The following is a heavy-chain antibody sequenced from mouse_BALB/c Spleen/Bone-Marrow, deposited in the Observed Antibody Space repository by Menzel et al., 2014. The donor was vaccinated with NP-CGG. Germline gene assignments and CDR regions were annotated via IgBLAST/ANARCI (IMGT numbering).Heavy chain of an antibody. D-gene: IGHD1-1*01. CDR1: GFDFSRYW. J-gene: IGHJ4*01. CDR3: ARLGYYGMMAY. CDR2: INPDSSTI. V-gene: IGHV4-1*02. Sequence: EVKVIESGGGLVQPGGSLKLSCAASGFDFSRYWMGWVRQAPGRRLKWIGEINPDSSTINYTPSLKDKFIISRDNAKNALYLQMSKVRSEDTALYYCARLGYYGMMAYWGQGTSVTVSS.